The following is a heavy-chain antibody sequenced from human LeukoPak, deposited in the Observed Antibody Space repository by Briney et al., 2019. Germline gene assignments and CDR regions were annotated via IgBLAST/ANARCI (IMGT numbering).Heavy chain of an antibody. D-gene: IGHD3-22*01. CDR1: GYTFTNYG. Sequence: ASVKVSCKASGYTFTNYGISWVRQAPGQGLEWMGWNSAYNGNTNYAENLQGRVTMTTDTSTSTAYMELRSLRSDGTAVYYCARVVITTSKHDAFDIWGQGTMVTVSS. CDR3: ARVVITTSKHDAFDI. CDR2: NSAYNGNT. J-gene: IGHJ3*02. V-gene: IGHV1-18*01.